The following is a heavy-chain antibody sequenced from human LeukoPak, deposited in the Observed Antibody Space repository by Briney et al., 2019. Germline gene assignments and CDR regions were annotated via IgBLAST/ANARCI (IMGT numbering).Heavy chain of an antibody. CDR2: MNPNSGNT. J-gene: IGHJ5*02. Sequence: GASVKVSCKASGYTFTSYDINWVRQATGHGLEWMGWMNPNSGNTGYAQKFQGRVTMTRNTSISTAYMELSSLRSEDTAVYYCAVRRDFWSGPRHWFDPWGQGTLVTVSS. CDR1: GYTFTSYD. D-gene: IGHD3-3*01. V-gene: IGHV1-8*01. CDR3: AVRRDFWSGPRHWFDP.